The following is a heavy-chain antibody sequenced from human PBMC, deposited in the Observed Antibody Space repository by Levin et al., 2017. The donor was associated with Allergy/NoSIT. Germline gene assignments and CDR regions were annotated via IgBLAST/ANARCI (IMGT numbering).Heavy chain of an antibody. Sequence: SETLSLTCAVYGGSFSGYYWSWIRQPPGKGLEWIGEINHSGSTNYNPSLKSRVTISVDTSKNQFSLKLSSVTAADTAVYYCARVYYDFWSGYYRPSGIPYNWFDPWGQGTLVTVSS. CDR3: ARVYYDFWSGYYRPSGIPYNWFDP. J-gene: IGHJ5*02. V-gene: IGHV4-34*01. D-gene: IGHD3-3*01. CDR2: INHSGST. CDR1: GGSFSGYY.